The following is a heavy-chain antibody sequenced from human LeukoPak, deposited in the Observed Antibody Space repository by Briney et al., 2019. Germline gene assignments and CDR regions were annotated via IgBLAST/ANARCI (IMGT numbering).Heavy chain of an antibody. CDR2: INSDGSST. Sequence: GSLRLSCAASGFTFSSYWMHWVRQAPGKGLVWVSRINSDGSSTTYADSVKGRFTISRDNAKNTLYLKMNSLRAEDTAVYYCATPLGYCSGGSCFDFDYWGQGTLVTVSS. CDR1: GFTFSSYW. D-gene: IGHD2-15*01. CDR3: ATPLGYCSGGSCFDFDY. J-gene: IGHJ4*02. V-gene: IGHV3-74*01.